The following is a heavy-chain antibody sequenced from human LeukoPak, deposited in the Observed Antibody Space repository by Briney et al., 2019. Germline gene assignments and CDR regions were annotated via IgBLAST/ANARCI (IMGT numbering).Heavy chain of an antibody. D-gene: IGHD1-1*01. CDR1: GFTFSTYA. CDR2: ISGGGGTT. V-gene: IGHV3-23*01. CDR3: AKEEAPTTWIGY. J-gene: IGHJ4*02. Sequence: PGGSLRLSCAASGFTFSTYAMTWVRQAPGKGLEWVSGISGGGGTTYYADSAKGRFTISRDNSKKTLYLHMNSLRAEDTAVYYCAKEEAPTTWIGYWGQGTLVTVSS.